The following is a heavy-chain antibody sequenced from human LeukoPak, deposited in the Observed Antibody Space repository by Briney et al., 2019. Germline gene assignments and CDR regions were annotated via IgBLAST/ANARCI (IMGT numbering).Heavy chain of an antibody. CDR2: VYYSDDIT. V-gene: IGHV4-59*01. CDR1: GGFISGYY. J-gene: IGHJ5*01. D-gene: IGHD2-8*01. Sequence: PSETLSLTCTVSGGFISGYYWSWIRQPPGRGLEWIGYVYYSDDITYNPSSYSPSLKNRVTISLDTSKIQFSLRLRSVTAADTAVYYCARNGGSSHGYLFDSWGHGTLVTVSS. CDR3: ARNGGSSHGYLFDS.